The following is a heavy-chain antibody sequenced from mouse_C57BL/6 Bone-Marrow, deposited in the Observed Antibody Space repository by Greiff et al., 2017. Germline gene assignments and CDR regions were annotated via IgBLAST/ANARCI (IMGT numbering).Heavy chain of an antibody. V-gene: IGHV1-42*01. CDR1: GYSFTGYY. D-gene: IGHD2-3*01. J-gene: IGHJ2*01. Sequence: EVQLQQSGPELVKPGASVKISCKASGYSFTGYYMNWVKQSPEKSLEWIGEINPSTGGTTYNQKFKAKATLTVDKSSSTAYMQLKSLTSEDSAVYYCARLDGYCDVWGKGTTLTVSS. CDR2: INPSTGGT. CDR3: ARLDGYCDV.